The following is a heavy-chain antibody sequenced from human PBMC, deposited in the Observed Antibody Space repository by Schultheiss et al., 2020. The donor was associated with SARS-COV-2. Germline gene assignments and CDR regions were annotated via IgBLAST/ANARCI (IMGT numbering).Heavy chain of an antibody. CDR1: GFTFSGSA. CDR3: AREPSWRYYYYGMDV. J-gene: IGHJ6*02. Sequence: GGSLRLSCAASGFTFSGSAMHWVRQAPGKGLEWVAVISYDGSNKYYADSVKGRFTISRDNSKNTLYLQMNSLRAEDTAVYYCAREPSWRYYYYGMDVWGQGTTVTVSS. CDR2: ISYDGSNK. V-gene: IGHV3-30*01.